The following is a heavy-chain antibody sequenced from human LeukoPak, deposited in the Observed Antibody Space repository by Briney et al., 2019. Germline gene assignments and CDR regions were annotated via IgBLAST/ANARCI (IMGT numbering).Heavy chain of an antibody. V-gene: IGHV1-2*04. Sequence: ASVKVSCKASGYTFTGYYMHWVRQAPGQGLEWIGWINPNSGGTNYAQKFQGWVTMTRDTSISTAYMELSRLRSDDTAVYYCARGVHIVVVPAAMRGLNWFDPWGQGTLVAVSS. CDR2: INPNSGGT. CDR1: GYTFTGYY. CDR3: ARGVHIVVVPAAMRGLNWFDP. J-gene: IGHJ5*02. D-gene: IGHD2-2*01.